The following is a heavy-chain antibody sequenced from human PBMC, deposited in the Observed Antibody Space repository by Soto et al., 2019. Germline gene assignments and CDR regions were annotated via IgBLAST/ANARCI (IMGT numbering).Heavy chain of an antibody. V-gene: IGHV3-48*01. CDR2: ISSSSSTI. Sequence: GGSLRLSCAASGFTFSSYTMNWVRQAPGKGLEWVSSISSSSSTIYYADSVKGRFTISRDNAKNSLFLQMNSLRAEDTAGYYCARGYYGDPVYYYYYMDVWGKGTTVTVSS. D-gene: IGHD4-17*01. CDR3: ARGYYGDPVYYYYYMDV. J-gene: IGHJ6*03. CDR1: GFTFSSYT.